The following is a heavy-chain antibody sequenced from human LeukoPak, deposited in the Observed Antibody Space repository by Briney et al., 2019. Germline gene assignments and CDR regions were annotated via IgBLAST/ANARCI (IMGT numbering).Heavy chain of an antibody. CDR2: VFRLQTVRT. CDR1: DSSITSTYY. J-gene: IGHJ4*02. V-gene: IGHV4-38-2*02. D-gene: IGHD2-8*01. Sequence: SETLSLTCTVSDSSITSTYYWAWFRPPPGKGLEWIATVFRLQTVRTFNNPSLGSRVTMSLDPSHSQFSLNLTSVTAADTALYFCARVLHAPYLIDSWGQGTLVTVSS. CDR3: ARVLHAPYLIDS.